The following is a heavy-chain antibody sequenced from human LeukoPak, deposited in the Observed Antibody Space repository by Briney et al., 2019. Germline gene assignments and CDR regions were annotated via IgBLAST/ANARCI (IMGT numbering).Heavy chain of an antibody. Sequence: ASVKVSCKASGYTFTSYDINWVRQAPGQGLEWMGWMNPNSGNTGYAQKFQGRVTMTRDTSISTAYMELSSLRSEDTAVYYCARVKGSSSWALLFDYWGQGTLVTVSS. CDR2: MNPNSGNT. V-gene: IGHV1-8*01. D-gene: IGHD6-13*01. J-gene: IGHJ4*02. CDR1: GYTFTSYD. CDR3: ARVKGSSSWALLFDY.